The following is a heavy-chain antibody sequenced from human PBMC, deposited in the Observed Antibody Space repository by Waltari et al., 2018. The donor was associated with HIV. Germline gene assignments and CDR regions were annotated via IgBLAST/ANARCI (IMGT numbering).Heavy chain of an antibody. V-gene: IGHV4-34*01. CDR3: ASHRGYYDSSGYYGY. Sequence: QVQLQQWGAGLLKPSETLSLTCAVYGGSFSGYYWSWIRQPPGKGLEWIGEINHSGSTNYNPSLKSRVTISVDTSKNQFSLKLSSVTAADTAVYYCASHRGYYDSSGYYGYWGQGTLVTVSS. CDR1: GGSFSGYY. J-gene: IGHJ4*02. CDR2: INHSGST. D-gene: IGHD3-22*01.